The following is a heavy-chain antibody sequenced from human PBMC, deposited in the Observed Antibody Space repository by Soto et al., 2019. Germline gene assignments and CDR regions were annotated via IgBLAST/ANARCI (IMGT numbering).Heavy chain of an antibody. Sequence: PGGSLRLSCVASGFSFTTHSMNWVRQAPGRGLEWVSSISPNSDYIYYADSLKGRFTISRDNAKNSLSLQMNSLRAEDTAAYYCAKGYCSGGSCSPYYYYYYGMDVWGQGTTVTVSS. CDR1: GFSFTTHS. D-gene: IGHD2-15*01. CDR3: AKGYCSGGSCSPYYYYYYGMDV. V-gene: IGHV3-21*04. CDR2: ISPNSDYI. J-gene: IGHJ6*02.